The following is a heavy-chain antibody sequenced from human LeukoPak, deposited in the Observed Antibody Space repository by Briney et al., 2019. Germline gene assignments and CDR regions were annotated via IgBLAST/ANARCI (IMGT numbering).Heavy chain of an antibody. V-gene: IGHV4-4*07. CDR2: INTSGST. J-gene: IGHJ4*02. CDR3: ARNGGSGTYYDGSFDY. CDR1: GGSISSYY. D-gene: IGHD1-26*01. Sequence: SETLSLTCTVSGGSISSYYWSWIRQSAGKGLEWIGRINTSGSTNYNPSLKSRVTMSVDTSKNQFSLKLSSVTAADTAVYYCARNGGSGTYYDGSFDYWGQGTLVTVSS.